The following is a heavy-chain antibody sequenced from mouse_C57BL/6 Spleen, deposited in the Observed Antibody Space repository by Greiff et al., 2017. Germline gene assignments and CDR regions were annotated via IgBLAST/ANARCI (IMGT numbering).Heavy chain of an antibody. CDR1: GFTFSSYG. J-gene: IGHJ4*01. Sequence: EVKLVESGGDLVKPGGSLKLSCAASGFTFSSYGMSWVRQTPDKRLEWVATISSGGSYTYYPDSVKGRFTISRDNAKNTLYLQMSSLKSEDTAMYYCARREELRGYAMDYWGQGTSVTVSS. V-gene: IGHV5-6*02. CDR3: ARREELRGYAMDY. CDR2: ISSGGSYT. D-gene: IGHD1-1*01.